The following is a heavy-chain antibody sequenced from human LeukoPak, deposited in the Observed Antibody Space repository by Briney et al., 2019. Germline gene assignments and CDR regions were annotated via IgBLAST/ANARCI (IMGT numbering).Heavy chain of an antibody. Sequence: PSETLSLTCTVSGGSISSGGYYWSWIRQHPGKGLEWIGYIYCSGSTYYNPSLKSRVTISVDTSKNQFSLKLSSVTAADTAVYYCARGGCSGGSCPNWFDPWGQGTLVTVSS. CDR3: ARGGCSGGSCPNWFDP. D-gene: IGHD2-15*01. CDR2: IYCSGST. CDR1: GGSISSGGYY. V-gene: IGHV4-31*03. J-gene: IGHJ5*02.